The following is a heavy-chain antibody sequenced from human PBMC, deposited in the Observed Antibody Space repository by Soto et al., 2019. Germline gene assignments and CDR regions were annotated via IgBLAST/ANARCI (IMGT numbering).Heavy chain of an antibody. J-gene: IGHJ4*02. V-gene: IGHV3-15*07. D-gene: IGHD4-17*01. Sequence: PGGSLRLSCAASGFTFSNAWMNWVRQAPGKGLEWVGRIKSKTDGGTTDYAAPVKGRFTISRDDSKNMLYLQMNSLKTEDTAVYYCTTTNYYGDYVDYWGQGTPVTVYS. CDR2: IKSKTDGGTT. CDR1: GFTFSNAW. CDR3: TTTNYYGDYVDY.